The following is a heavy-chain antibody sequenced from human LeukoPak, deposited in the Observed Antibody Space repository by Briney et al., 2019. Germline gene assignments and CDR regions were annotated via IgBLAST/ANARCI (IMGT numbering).Heavy chain of an antibody. D-gene: IGHD3-9*01. CDR1: GGSISSYY. V-gene: IGHV4-59*01. J-gene: IGHJ4*02. CDR2: VYYSGGT. Sequence: PSETLSLTCTVSGGSISSYYWSWIRQPPGKGLEWIGYVYYSGGTYYNPSLKSRVTISVDTSKKQFSLKLTSVTTADTAVYYCARGQDLRGSPTIYPFDYWGQGTLVTVSS. CDR3: ARGQDLRGSPTIYPFDY.